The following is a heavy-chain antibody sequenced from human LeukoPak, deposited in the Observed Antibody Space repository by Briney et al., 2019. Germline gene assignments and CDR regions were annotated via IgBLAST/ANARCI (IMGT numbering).Heavy chain of an antibody. CDR2: IYHSGST. D-gene: IGHD6-13*01. CDR1: AYSLSSGYY. Sequence: SETLSLTCTVSAYSLSSGYYWGWIRQPPGKGLEWIGNIYHSGSTYYNPSLESRVTISVDTSKNQFSLKLSSVTAADTAVYYCARTYSSSWYSAFDIWGQGTMVTVSS. CDR3: ARTYSSSWYSAFDI. V-gene: IGHV4-38-2*02. J-gene: IGHJ3*02.